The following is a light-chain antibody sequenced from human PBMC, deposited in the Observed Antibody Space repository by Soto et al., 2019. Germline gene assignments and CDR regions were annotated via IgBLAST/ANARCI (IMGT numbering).Light chain of an antibody. J-gene: IGLJ1*01. CDR3: SSFRSSSTSYV. CDR2: DVS. CDR1: SSDIGDSNY. Sequence: QSALNQPASVSGSPGQSITISCTGTSSDIGDSNYVSWYQQHPSKAPKLVIYDVSNRPSGVSNRFSGSKSANTASLTISGLQAEDEADYYCSSFRSSSTSYVFGTGTKVTVL. V-gene: IGLV2-14*03.